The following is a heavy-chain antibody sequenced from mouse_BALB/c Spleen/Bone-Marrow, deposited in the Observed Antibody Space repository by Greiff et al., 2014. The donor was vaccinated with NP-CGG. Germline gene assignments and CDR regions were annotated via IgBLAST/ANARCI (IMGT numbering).Heavy chain of an antibody. V-gene: IGHV1-54*01. Sequence: VQVVESGAELVRPGTSVKVSCKGSGYAFTNYLIERVKQRPGQGLEWIGVINSGSGGTKYNEKFKGKATLTADKSSSTAYMQLSSLTSDDSAVYFCARAITDAMDYWGQGTSVTVSS. CDR3: ARAITDAMDY. CDR2: INSGSGGT. CDR1: GYAFTNYL. D-gene: IGHD2-4*01. J-gene: IGHJ4*01.